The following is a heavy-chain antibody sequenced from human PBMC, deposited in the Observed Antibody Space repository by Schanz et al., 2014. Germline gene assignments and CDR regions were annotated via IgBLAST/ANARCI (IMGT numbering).Heavy chain of an antibody. J-gene: IGHJ3*02. CDR3: ARDGYSVVVISPTESFDI. CDR2: IWSDGTNE. CDR1: GFTFSSYG. V-gene: IGHV3-33*08. Sequence: VQLLESGGGLVQPGGSLRLSCAASGFTFSSYGMSWVRQAPGKGLEWVAVIWSDGTNEYYADSVKSRFTISRDNSRNTLYLQMNSLRAEDTAVYYCARDGYSVVVISPTESFDIWGQGTMVTVSP. D-gene: IGHD2-21*01.